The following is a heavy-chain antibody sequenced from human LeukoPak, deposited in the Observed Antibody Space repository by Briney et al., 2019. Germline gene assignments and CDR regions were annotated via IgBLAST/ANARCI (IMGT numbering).Heavy chain of an antibody. Sequence: SETLSLTCTVSGVSISSYYWSWLRQPPGKGLEWIGYIYYSGSTNYNPSLKSRVTISVDTSKNQFSLKLSSVTAADTAVYYCARVVRYYYDSSGYYKDAFDIWGQGTMVTVSS. CDR3: ARVVRYYYDSSGYYKDAFDI. CDR2: IYYSGST. CDR1: GVSISSYY. V-gene: IGHV4-59*01. J-gene: IGHJ3*02. D-gene: IGHD3-22*01.